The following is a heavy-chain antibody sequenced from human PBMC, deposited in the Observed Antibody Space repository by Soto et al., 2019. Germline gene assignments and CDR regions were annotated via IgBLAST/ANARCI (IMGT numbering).Heavy chain of an antibody. D-gene: IGHD2-15*01. CDR3: ARDVVAATSGARKGYYYYYYMDG. J-gene: IGHJ6*03. CDR2: MNPNSGNT. Sequence: ASVKVSCKASGYTFTSYYINWVRQATGQGLEWMGWMNPNSGNTGYAQKFQGRVTMTRNTSISTAYMELSSLRSEDTAVYYCARDVVAATSGARKGYYYYYYMDGWGKGTTVTVS. CDR1: GYTFTSYY. V-gene: IGHV1-8*01.